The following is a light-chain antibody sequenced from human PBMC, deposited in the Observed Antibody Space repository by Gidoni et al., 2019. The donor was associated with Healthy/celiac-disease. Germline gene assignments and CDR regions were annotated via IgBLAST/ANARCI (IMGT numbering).Light chain of an antibody. Sequence: EIVLTQSPATLSLSPGERATLSCTASQSVSSYLAWYQQKPGQAPRLLIYDASNRATGIPARFSGSGSGTDFTLTISSLEPEDVAVYYCQQRSNWPPSTFGQGTKLEIK. CDR1: QSVSSY. J-gene: IGKJ2*02. V-gene: IGKV3-11*01. CDR2: DAS. CDR3: QQRSNWPPST.